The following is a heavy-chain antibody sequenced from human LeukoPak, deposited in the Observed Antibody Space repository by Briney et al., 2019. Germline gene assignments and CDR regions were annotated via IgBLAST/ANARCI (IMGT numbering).Heavy chain of an antibody. D-gene: IGHD2/OR15-2a*01. CDR1: GDSVSSNSVA. J-gene: IGHJ4*02. CDR2: TYYRSKWYN. V-gene: IGHV6-1*01. Sequence: SQTLSLTCAISGDSVSSNSVAWNWIRQSPSRGLEWLGRTYYRSKWYNDYAVSVKSRITINPDTSENQFSLQVNSVTPEDTAVYYCVRDNSKSRGFDYWGQGILVTVSS. CDR3: VRDNSKSRGFDY.